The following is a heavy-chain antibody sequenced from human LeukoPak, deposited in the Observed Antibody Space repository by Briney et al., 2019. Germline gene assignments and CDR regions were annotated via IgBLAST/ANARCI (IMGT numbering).Heavy chain of an antibody. CDR3: ARYIVVVPAASTFDP. CDR2: IYYSGST. CDR1: GGSISSGDYY. V-gene: IGHV4-30-4*01. J-gene: IGHJ5*02. Sequence: SQTLSLTCTVSGGSISSGDYYWSWIRQPPGKGLEWIGYIYYSGSTYYNPSLKSRVTISVDTSKNQFSLKLSSVTAADTAVYYCARYIVVVPAASTFDPWGQGTLVTASS. D-gene: IGHD2-2*01.